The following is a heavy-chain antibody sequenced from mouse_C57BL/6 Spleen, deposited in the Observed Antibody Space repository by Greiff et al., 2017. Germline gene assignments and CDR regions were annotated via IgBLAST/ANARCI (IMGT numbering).Heavy chain of an antibody. D-gene: IGHD2-3*01. J-gene: IGHJ2*01. CDR3: TTVYDGYSPFDY. CDR2: IDPEDGDT. CDR1: GFNINDSY. Sequence: VQLQQSGAELVRPGASVKLSCTASGFNINDSYMHWVKQRPEQGLEWIGRIDPEDGDTEYAPKFQGMATMTSDTSSNTAYLQLRSLTSEDTAVYYCTTVYDGYSPFDYWGQGTTLTVSS. V-gene: IGHV14-1*01.